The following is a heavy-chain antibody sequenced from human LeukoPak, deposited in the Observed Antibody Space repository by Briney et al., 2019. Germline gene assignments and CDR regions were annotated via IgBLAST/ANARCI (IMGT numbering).Heavy chain of an antibody. Sequence: SETLSLTCTVSGGSISSSSYYWGWIRQPPGKGLEWIGSIYYSGSTYYNPSLKSRVTISVDTSKNQLSLKLSSVTAADTAMYYCASVDGSCSGGSCPSGNWFDPWGQGTLVTVSS. CDR1: GGSISSSSYY. D-gene: IGHD2-15*01. CDR3: ASVDGSCSGGSCPSGNWFDP. CDR2: IYYSGST. J-gene: IGHJ5*02. V-gene: IGHV4-39*01.